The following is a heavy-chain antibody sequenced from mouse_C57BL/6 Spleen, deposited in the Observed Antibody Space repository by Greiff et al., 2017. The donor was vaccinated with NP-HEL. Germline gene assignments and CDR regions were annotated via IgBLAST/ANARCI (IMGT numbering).Heavy chain of an antibody. CDR1: GYTFTSYW. V-gene: IGHV1-72*01. Sequence: VQLQQSGAELVKPGASVKLSCKASGYTFTSYWMHWVKQRPGRGLEWIGRIDPNSGGTKYNEKFKSKATLTVDKPSSTAYMQLRSLTSEDSAVYSGARKGGSNSDAEDYWGQRTSVTVSA. CDR2: IDPNSGGT. CDR3: ARKGGSNSDAEDY. D-gene: IGHD1-1*02. J-gene: IGHJ4*01.